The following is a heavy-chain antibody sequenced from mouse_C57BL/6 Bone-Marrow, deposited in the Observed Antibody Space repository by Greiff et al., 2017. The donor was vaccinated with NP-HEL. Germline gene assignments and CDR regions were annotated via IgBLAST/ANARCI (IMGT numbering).Heavy chain of an antibody. J-gene: IGHJ3*01. V-gene: IGHV7-3*01. CDR3: ARYTDDYGWFAY. D-gene: IGHD2-4*01. CDR2: IRNKANGYTT. Sequence: DVKLVESGGGLVQPGGSLSLSCAASGFTFTDYYMSWVRQPPGKALEWLGFIRNKANGYTTEYSASVKGRFTISRDNAQSILYLQMNALRAEDSATYYCARYTDDYGWFAYWGQGTLVTVSA. CDR1: GFTFTDYY.